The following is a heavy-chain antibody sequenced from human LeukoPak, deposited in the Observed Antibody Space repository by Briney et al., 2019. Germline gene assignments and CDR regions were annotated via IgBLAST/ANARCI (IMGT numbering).Heavy chain of an antibody. CDR2: ISGSGGST. J-gene: IGHJ6*03. D-gene: IGHD3-10*01. Sequence: GGTLRLSCAASGFTFSSYGMSWVRQAPGKGLEWVSAISGSGGSTYYADSVKGRFTISRDNSKNTLYLQMNSLRAEDTAVYYCAKDAVDYGSGKYYYYMDVWGKGTTVTISS. V-gene: IGHV3-23*01. CDR1: GFTFSSYG. CDR3: AKDAVDYGSGKYYYYMDV.